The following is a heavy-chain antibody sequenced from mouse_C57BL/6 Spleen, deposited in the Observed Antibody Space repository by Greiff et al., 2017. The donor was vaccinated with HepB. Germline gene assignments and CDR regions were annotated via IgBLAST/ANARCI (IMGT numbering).Heavy chain of an antibody. J-gene: IGHJ2*01. V-gene: IGHV1-80*01. CDR2: IYPGDGDT. CDR3: ARGGTTVGSWDY. Sequence: QVQLQQSGAELVKPGASVKISCKASGYAFSSYWMNWVKQRPGKGLEWIGQIYPGDGDTNYNGKFKGKATLTADKSSSTAYMQLSSLTSEDSAVYFCARGGTTVGSWDYWGQGTTLTVSS. D-gene: IGHD1-1*01. CDR1: GYAFSSYW.